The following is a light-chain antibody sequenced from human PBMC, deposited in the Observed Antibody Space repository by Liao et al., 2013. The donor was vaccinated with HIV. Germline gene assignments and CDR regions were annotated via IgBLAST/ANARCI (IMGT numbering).Light chain of an antibody. Sequence: SYELTQPPSVAVSPGQTAIITCSGDRLGDKYISWYHQKPGQSPVLVMYEDTRRPSGIPERFSGSNSGNTATLTISRVEAGDEADYYCQVWDSSSDHWVFGGGTKLTVL. J-gene: IGLJ3*02. CDR3: QVWDSSSDHWV. V-gene: IGLV3-1*01. CDR1: RLGDKY. CDR2: EDT.